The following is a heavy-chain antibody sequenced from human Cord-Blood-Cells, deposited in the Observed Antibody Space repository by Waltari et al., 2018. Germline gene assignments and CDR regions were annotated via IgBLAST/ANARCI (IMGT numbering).Heavy chain of an antibody. D-gene: IGHD7-27*01. Sequence: QVQLVQSGAEVKKPGSSVKVSCKASGGTFSSYAISWVRQAPGQGLEWMGGIIPILGSANYDQKFQGRVTMTADESTSTAYMELSSLRSEDTAVYYCARARTGVAASDIWGQGTMVTVSS. CDR3: ARARTGVAASDI. CDR2: IIPILGSA. CDR1: GGTFSSYA. V-gene: IGHV1-69*01. J-gene: IGHJ3*02.